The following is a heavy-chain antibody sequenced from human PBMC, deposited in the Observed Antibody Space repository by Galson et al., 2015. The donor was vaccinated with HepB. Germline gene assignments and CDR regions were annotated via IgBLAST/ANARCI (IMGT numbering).Heavy chain of an antibody. CDR3: ARDLGTAYGSGSYYLDY. CDR1: GYTFTAYY. Sequence: SDKVSCKASGYTFTAYYMHWARQAPGQGLEWVGRINPTSGGTNPAQKFQGRATMTSDTSISTAYMELSRLRSDDTAVFYCARDLGTAYGSGSYYLDYWGQGTLVTVSS. J-gene: IGHJ4*02. CDR2: INPTSGGT. D-gene: IGHD3-10*01. V-gene: IGHV1-2*06.